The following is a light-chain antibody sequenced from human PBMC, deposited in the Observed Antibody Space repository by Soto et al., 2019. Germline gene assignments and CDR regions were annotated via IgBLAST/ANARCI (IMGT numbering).Light chain of an antibody. V-gene: IGKV1D-12*01. CDR3: QQANSFPIT. CDR2: AAS. Sequence: DIQMTQYPSSMSASVGDRVTITCRASQGISRWLAWYQQKPGKAPKLLVYAASSLQSGVPSRFSGSGSGTDFTLTISSLQPEDFATYYCQQANSFPITFGQGTRLEIK. J-gene: IGKJ5*01. CDR1: QGISRW.